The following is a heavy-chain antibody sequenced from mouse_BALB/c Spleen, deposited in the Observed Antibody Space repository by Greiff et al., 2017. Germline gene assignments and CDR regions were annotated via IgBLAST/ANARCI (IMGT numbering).Heavy chain of an antibody. CDR1: GYSITSDYA. V-gene: IGHV3-2*02. D-gene: IGHD2-2*01. J-gene: IGHJ4*01. CDR2: ISYSGST. CDR3: ARELVYYYAMDY. Sequence: EVQLQESGPGLVKPSQSLSLTCTVTGYSITSDYAWNWIRQFPGNKLEWMGYISYSGSTSYNPSLKSRISITRDTSKNQFFLQLNSVTTEDTATYYCARELVYYYAMDYWGQGTSVTVSS.